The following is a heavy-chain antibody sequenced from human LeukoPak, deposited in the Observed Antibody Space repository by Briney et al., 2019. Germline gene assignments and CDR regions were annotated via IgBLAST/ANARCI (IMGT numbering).Heavy chain of an antibody. CDR2: IYHDGST. J-gene: IGHJ4*02. CDR3: ARLVTYYYDSSGYYPPLYYFDY. Sequence: SETLSLTCTVSGYSISSGYYWGWVRQPPGKGLEWIGNIYHDGSTYYNPSLKSRVTISVDTSKNQFSLKLSSVTAADTAVYYCARLVTYYYDSSGYYPPLYYFDYWGQGTLVAVSS. D-gene: IGHD3-22*01. V-gene: IGHV4-38-2*02. CDR1: GYSISSGYY.